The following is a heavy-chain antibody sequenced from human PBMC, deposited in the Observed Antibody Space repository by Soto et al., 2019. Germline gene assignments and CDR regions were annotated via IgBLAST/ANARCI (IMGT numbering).Heavy chain of an antibody. CDR3: SRPRAAQDGAGSYPSYYHCYGMDL. CDR1: GGSFSGYY. D-gene: IGHD3-10*01. J-gene: IGHJ6*02. V-gene: IGHV4-34*01. CDR2: INHSGST. Sequence: QVQLQQWGAGLLKPSETLSLTCAVYGGSFSGYYWSWIRQPPGKGLEWIGEINHSGSTNYNPSHRSRVTFCIRTATVQFSIILCPLIAARRPWYYYSRPRAAQDGAGSYPSYYHCYGMDLSGQGTTVTVSS.